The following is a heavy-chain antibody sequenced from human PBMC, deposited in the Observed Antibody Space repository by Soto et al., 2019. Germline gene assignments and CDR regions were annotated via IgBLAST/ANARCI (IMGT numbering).Heavy chain of an antibody. CDR3: ARDTYSSGWPGPTWLDY. CDR2: IYPGDSDT. J-gene: IGHJ4*02. Sequence: GESLKISCKGSGYSFTSYWIGWVRQMPGKGLEWMGIIYPGDSDTRYSPSFQGQVTISADKSISTAYLQWSSLKASDTAMYYCARDTYSSGWPGPTWLDYWGQGTLVTVSS. V-gene: IGHV5-51*01. CDR1: GYSFTSYW. D-gene: IGHD6-19*01.